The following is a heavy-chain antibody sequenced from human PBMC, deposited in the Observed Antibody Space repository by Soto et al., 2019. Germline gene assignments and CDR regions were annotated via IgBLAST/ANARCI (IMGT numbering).Heavy chain of an antibody. Sequence: GASVKVSGKDSGGTFSSYAISWVRQAPGQGLEWMGGIIPIFGTANYAQKFQGRVTITADESTSTAYMELSSLRSEDTAVYYCARGLILGYCSSTSCPSFDYWGQGTLVTVSS. CDR2: IIPIFGTA. V-gene: IGHV1-69*13. J-gene: IGHJ4*02. CDR3: ARGLILGYCSSTSCPSFDY. D-gene: IGHD2-2*01. CDR1: GGTFSSYA.